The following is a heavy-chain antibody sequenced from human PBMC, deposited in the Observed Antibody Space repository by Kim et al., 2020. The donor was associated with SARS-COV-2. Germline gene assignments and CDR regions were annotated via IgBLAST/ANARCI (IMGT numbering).Heavy chain of an antibody. V-gene: IGHV3-7*01. CDR2: IKQDESEK. Sequence: GGSLRLSCAASGFTFSSYWMTWVRQAPGKGLEWVANIKQDESEKYYVDSVKGRFTISRDNAKNSLYLQMNSLRAEDTAVYYCAIGGLLWFGESRYDYWGQGTLVTVSS. D-gene: IGHD3-10*01. CDR3: AIGGLLWFGESRYDY. J-gene: IGHJ4*02. CDR1: GFTFSSYW.